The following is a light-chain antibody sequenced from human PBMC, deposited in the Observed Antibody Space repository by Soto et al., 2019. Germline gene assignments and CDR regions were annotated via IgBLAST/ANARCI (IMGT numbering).Light chain of an antibody. J-gene: IGKJ1*01. CDR3: QQYNDWPRT. Sequence: EIVLTQSPGTLSLSPGERATLSCRASQSVSINLAWFQQRPGQAPRLIIHGASTRDTGIPARFSGSGSGTEFTLTISRLQSEDLAVYYCQQYNDWPRTFGQGTKVDIK. CDR2: GAS. V-gene: IGKV3-15*01. CDR1: QSVSIN.